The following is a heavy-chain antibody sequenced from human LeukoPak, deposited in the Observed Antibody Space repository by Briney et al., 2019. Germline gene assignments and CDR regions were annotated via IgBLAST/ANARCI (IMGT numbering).Heavy chain of an antibody. Sequence: GGSLRLSCAASGFRFSNSWMYWVRHGPGKGPVWVSRMKTDGTRIEYADSVKGRFTISRDNAKNTLFLQMSSLRVEDTAVYYCARGADHGGSYYPDWGQGTRVTVSS. V-gene: IGHV3-74*01. CDR1: GFRFSNSW. CDR3: ARGADHGGSYYPD. J-gene: IGHJ4*02. D-gene: IGHD3-10*01. CDR2: MKTDGTRI.